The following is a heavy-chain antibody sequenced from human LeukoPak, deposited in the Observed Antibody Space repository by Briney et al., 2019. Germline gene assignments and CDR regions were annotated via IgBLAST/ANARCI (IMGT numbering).Heavy chain of an antibody. Sequence: GGSLRLSCAGSGFIVSNNYMTWVRQAPGKGLEWVSVIYKDGSTYYADSVKGRFTISRDNAKNSLYLQMNSLRAEDTAVYYCARNKYWGQGTLVTVSS. J-gene: IGHJ4*02. CDR3: ARNKY. CDR1: GFIVSNNY. V-gene: IGHV3-53*01. CDR2: IYKDGST.